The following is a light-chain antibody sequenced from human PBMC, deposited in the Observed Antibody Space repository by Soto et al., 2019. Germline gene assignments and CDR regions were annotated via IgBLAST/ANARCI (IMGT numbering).Light chain of an antibody. J-gene: IGKJ1*01. CDR1: QSVGSN. Sequence: EIVMTQSPATLSVSPGERVTLSCRARQSVGSNLAWYQQKPGQAPRLLIYGASTRATGIPDRFSGSGSGTDFTLTISRLEPEDFAVYYCQQYGSSPQTFGQGTKVDI. CDR2: GAS. CDR3: QQYGSSPQT. V-gene: IGKV3-20*01.